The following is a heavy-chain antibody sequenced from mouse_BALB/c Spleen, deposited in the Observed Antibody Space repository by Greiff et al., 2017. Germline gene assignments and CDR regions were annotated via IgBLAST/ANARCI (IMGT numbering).Heavy chain of an antibody. V-gene: IGHV2-9*02. J-gene: IGHJ3*01. CDR2: IWAGGST. CDR3: ARGSLANWDGFAY. D-gene: IGHD4-1*01. Sequence: VQLQESGPGLVAPSQSLSITCTVSGFSLTSYGVHWVRQPPGKGLEWLGVIWAGGSTNYNSALMSRLSISKDNSKSQVFLKMNSLQTDDTAMYYCARGSLANWDGFAYWGQGTLVTVSA. CDR1: GFSLTSYG.